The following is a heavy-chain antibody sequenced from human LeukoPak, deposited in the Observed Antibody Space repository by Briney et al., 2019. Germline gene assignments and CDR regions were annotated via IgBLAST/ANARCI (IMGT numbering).Heavy chain of an antibody. V-gene: IGHV5-51*01. Sequence: IITPGNSDTRYSPSFQGQVTISADKSISTAYLQWSNLKASDIAMYYCARRPGGAGGRYFDLWGRGTLVTVSS. D-gene: IGHD3-16*01. J-gene: IGHJ2*01. CDR2: ITPGNSDT. CDR3: ARRPGGAGGRYFDL.